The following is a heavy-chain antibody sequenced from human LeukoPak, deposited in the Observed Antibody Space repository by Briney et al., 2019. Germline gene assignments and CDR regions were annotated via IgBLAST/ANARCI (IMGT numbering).Heavy chain of an antibody. Sequence: ASVKVSCKASGYTFTSCDINWVRQATGQGLEWMGWMNPNSGNTGYAQKFQGRVTMTRNTSISTAYMELSSLRSEDTAVYYCARLLRYFDWVTFYYYYYMDVWGKGTTVTISS. CDR2: MNPNSGNT. CDR3: ARLLRYFDWVTFYYYYYMDV. V-gene: IGHV1-8*01. D-gene: IGHD3-9*01. J-gene: IGHJ6*03. CDR1: GYTFTSCD.